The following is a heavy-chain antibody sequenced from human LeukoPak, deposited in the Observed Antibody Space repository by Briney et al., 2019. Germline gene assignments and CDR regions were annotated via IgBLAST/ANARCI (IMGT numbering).Heavy chain of an antibody. J-gene: IGHJ4*02. CDR3: ARWERGHYVY. CDR2: IAAVGDT. V-gene: IGHV3-13*01. CDR1: GFPSVGSA. D-gene: IGHD3-3*01. Sequence: GGPLGSSGAAPGFPSVGSAMPWAAHSPGKVLEWVSAIAAVGDTYYPGSVKGRFTISRDNAKNSMYLQMNSLRAGDTAVYYCARWERGHYVYWGQGTLVTVSS.